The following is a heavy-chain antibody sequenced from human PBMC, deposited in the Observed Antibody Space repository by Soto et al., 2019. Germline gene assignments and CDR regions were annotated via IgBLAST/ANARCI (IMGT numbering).Heavy chain of an antibody. J-gene: IGHJ4*02. CDR2: IWYDGRNK. CDR1: GFTFSSYG. CDR3: ARGDYASGVDY. V-gene: IGHV3-33*01. Sequence: QVQLVESGGGGVQPGRSLRLSCAASGFTFSSYGMHWVRQAPGKGLEWVAVIWYDGRNKDYADSVKGRFTISRDNSKNTLYLQMNSLRAEDTAVYYCARGDYASGVDYWGQGTLVTVSS. D-gene: IGHD3-10*01.